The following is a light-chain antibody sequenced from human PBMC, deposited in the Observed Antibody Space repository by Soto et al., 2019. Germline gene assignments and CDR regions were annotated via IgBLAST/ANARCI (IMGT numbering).Light chain of an antibody. Sequence: DIQMTQSPSTLSASVGDRVTITCRASQSVSIWLAWYQQKPGKAPRLLIYDAASLKTGVPSRFSGSGSGTNFTLTISSLQPDDFATYYCQQRSNWPRTFGQGTKVDIK. CDR2: DAA. CDR3: QQRSNWPRT. CDR1: QSVSIW. V-gene: IGKV1-5*01. J-gene: IGKJ1*01.